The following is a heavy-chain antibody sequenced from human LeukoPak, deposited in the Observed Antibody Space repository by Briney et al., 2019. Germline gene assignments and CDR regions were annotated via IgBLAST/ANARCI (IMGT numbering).Heavy chain of an antibody. V-gene: IGHV3-74*01. CDR1: GITLSNYW. D-gene: IGHD4-23*01. J-gene: IGHJ4*02. Sequence: GSLRLSCAASGITLSNYWMHWVRQVPGKGLVWVSRINYEGSTTSYADSVKGRFTISRDNAKNTLYLQMNSLRVEDTSVYYCATSSYGGNFGLFDYWGQGILVTVSS. CDR2: INYEGSTT. CDR3: ATSSYGGNFGLFDY.